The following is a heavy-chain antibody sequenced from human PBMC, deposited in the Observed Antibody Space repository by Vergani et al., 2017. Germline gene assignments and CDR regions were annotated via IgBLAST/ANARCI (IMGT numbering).Heavy chain of an antibody. CDR1: GGSINPSSSF. V-gene: IGHV4-39*01. D-gene: IGHD5-12*01. Sequence: QLQLQESGPGLVKPSETLSLICTVSGGSINPSSSFWGWIRQPPGKGLEWIGSIYHSGSTHYNPSLKSRVTISVDTSKNDFSLKVTSVTAADTAVNYCTRQPQEGASGPPSVPTWGQGISVIVSS. CDR2: IYHSGST. CDR3: TRQPQEGASGPPSVPT. J-gene: IGHJ4*02.